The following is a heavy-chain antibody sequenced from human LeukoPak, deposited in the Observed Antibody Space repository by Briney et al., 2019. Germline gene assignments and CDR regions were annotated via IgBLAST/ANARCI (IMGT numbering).Heavy chain of an antibody. CDR3: ARGWRKNYYYYYYMDV. D-gene: IGHD1-14*01. CDR1: GGSISSSSYY. J-gene: IGHJ6*03. CDR2: INHSGST. Sequence: SETLSLTCTVSGGSISSSSYYWGWIRQPPGKGLEWIGEINHSGSTNYNPSLKSRVTISVDTSKNQFSLKLSSVTAADTAVYYCARGWRKNYYYYYYMDVWGKGTTVTVSS. V-gene: IGHV4-39*07.